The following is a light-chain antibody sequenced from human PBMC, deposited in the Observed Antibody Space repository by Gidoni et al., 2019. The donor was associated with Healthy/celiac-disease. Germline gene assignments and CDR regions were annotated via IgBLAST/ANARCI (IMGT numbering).Light chain of an antibody. J-gene: IGKJ4*01. CDR1: QSVSSY. CDR3: QQRRNWPPLT. Sequence: DIVLTQSPATLSFSPGERATLSCRASQSVSSYLAWYQQKPGQAPRLLIYDASNRATGIPARFSGSGSGTDFTLTISSLEPEDFAVYYCQQRRNWPPLTFGGGTKVEIK. CDR2: DAS. V-gene: IGKV3-11*01.